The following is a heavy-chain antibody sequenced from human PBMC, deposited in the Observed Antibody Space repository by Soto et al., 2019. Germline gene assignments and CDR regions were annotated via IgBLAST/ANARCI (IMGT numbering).Heavy chain of an antibody. CDR3: ASTSPGAPYSSGRYNWFDP. CDR1: GFTFSSYA. D-gene: IGHD6-19*01. CDR2: ISGSGGST. J-gene: IGHJ5*02. Sequence: GGSLRLSCAASGFTFSSYAMSWVRQAPGKGLEWVSAISGSGGSTYYADSVKGRFTISRDNSKNTLYLQMNSLRAEDTAVYYCASTSPGAPYSSGRYNWFDPWGQGTLVTVSS. V-gene: IGHV3-23*01.